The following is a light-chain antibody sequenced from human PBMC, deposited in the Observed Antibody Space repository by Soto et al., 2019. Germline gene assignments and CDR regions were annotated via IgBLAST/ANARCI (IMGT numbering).Light chain of an antibody. CDR3: QSYDRGLGGVV. Sequence: QSALTQPPSVSGAPGQRVTISCTGSSSNIGAGYDVHWYQQLPGTAPKLLIYGNSNRPSGVPDRFSGSKSGTSASLAITGLQAGDGADYYGQSYDRGLGGVVFGGGTTLPVL. V-gene: IGLV1-40*01. J-gene: IGLJ2*01. CDR2: GNS. CDR1: SSNIGAGYD.